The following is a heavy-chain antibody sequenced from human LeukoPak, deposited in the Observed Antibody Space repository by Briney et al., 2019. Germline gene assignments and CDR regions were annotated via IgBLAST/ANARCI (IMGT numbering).Heavy chain of an antibody. CDR2: INNDGSST. Sequence: PGGSLRLSCAASGFTFSSYWMHWVRQAPEKGLVWVSRINNDGSSTAYADSVKGRFTVSRDNTKNTLYLQMNNLRVEDTAVYYCTSTVAGPYQFDYWGQGTLVTVSS. J-gene: IGHJ4*02. D-gene: IGHD6-19*01. CDR1: GFTFSSYW. V-gene: IGHV3-74*01. CDR3: TSTVAGPYQFDY.